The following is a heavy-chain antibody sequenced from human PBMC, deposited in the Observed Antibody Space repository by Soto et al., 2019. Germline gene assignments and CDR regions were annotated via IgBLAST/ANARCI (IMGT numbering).Heavy chain of an antibody. CDR3: ETHIFDTWYVFDI. V-gene: IGHV4-39*01. CDR2: IFYSGST. Sequence: SETLSLTCTVSGGSIRSSDYYWGWIRQPPGKGLEWIGTIFYSGSTYYNLSLKSRATISIDTSKNQFSVKLSSVTAEDTAVYYCETHIFDTWYVFDIWGLGTMVTVSS. D-gene: IGHD6-13*01. CDR1: GGSIRSSDYY. J-gene: IGHJ3*02.